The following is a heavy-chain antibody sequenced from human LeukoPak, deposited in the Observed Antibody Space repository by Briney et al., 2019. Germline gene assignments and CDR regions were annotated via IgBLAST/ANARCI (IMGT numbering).Heavy chain of an antibody. V-gene: IGHV3-74*01. J-gene: IGHJ4*02. CDR2: INSDGGST. D-gene: IGHD3-16*01. CDR1: GFTFSSYW. Sequence: GGSLRLSCAASGFTFSSYWMHWVRQAPGKGLVWVSRINSDGGSTSYADSVKGRFTISRDNAKNTLYLQMNSLRAEDTAVYYCAREGITFGGYDYWGQGTLVTVSS. CDR3: AREGITFGGYDY.